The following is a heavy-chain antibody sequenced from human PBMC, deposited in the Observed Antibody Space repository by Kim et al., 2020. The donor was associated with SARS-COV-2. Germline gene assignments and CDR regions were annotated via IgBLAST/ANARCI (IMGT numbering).Heavy chain of an antibody. CDR3: ARDWGYDFWSGYDKYYYYYGMDV. D-gene: IGHD3-3*01. CDR1: GFTFSSYS. Sequence: GGSLRLSCAASGFTFSSYSMNWVRQAPGKGLEWVSSISSSSSYIYYADSVKGRFTISRDNAKNSLYLQMNSLRAEDTAVYYCARDWGYDFWSGYDKYYYYYGMDVWGQGTTVTVSS. CDR2: ISSSSSYI. J-gene: IGHJ6*02. V-gene: IGHV3-21*01.